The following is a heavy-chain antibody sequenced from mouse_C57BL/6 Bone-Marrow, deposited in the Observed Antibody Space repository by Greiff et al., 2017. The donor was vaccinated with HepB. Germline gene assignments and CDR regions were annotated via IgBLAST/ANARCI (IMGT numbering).Heavy chain of an antibody. CDR1: GYTFTDYN. CDR2: INPNNGGT. D-gene: IGHD1-1*01. CDR3: AATSYYGSSDVWAMDY. J-gene: IGHJ4*01. Sequence: EVQLQQSGPELVKPGASVKIPCKASGYTFTDYNMDWVKQSHGKSLEWIGDINPNNGGTIYNQKFKGKATLTVDKSSSTAYMELRSLTSEDTAVYYCAATSYYGSSDVWAMDYWGQGTSVTVSS. V-gene: IGHV1-18*01.